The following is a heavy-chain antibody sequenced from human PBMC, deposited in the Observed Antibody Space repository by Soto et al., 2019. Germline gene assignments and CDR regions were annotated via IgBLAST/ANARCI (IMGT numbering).Heavy chain of an antibody. CDR1: GFTFSSYW. V-gene: IGHV3-74*01. Sequence: PGGSLRLSCAASGFTFSSYWMHWVRQAPGKGLVWVSRINSDGSSTSYADSVKGRFTISRDNAKNTLYLQMNSLRAEDTAVYYCARKGGWYDHAAFDLWGQGTMVTVSS. CDR2: INSDGSST. J-gene: IGHJ3*01. CDR3: ARKGGWYDHAAFDL. D-gene: IGHD6-19*01.